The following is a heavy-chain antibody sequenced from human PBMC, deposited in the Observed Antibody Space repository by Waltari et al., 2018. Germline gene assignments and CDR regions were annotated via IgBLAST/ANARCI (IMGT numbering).Heavy chain of an antibody. CDR3: ARETYGITGTATYDH. Sequence: QVQLQESGPGLVKPSQTLSLTCTVSGGSISTGSYYWNWIRQPAGKGLEWIGRIYTSGGTNYNPSLNSRVTISVDTSKNQFSLKLTSVTAADTAVYYCARETYGITGTATYDHWGQGTLVTVSS. CDR1: GGSISTGSYY. V-gene: IGHV4-61*02. J-gene: IGHJ4*02. D-gene: IGHD1-20*01. CDR2: IYTSGGT.